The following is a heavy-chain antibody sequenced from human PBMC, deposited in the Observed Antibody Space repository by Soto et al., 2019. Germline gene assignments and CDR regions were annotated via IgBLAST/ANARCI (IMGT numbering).Heavy chain of an antibody. V-gene: IGHV1-3*01. CDR1: GYTFTSYA. Sequence: GASVKVSCKASGYTFTSYAMHWVRQAPGQRLEWMGWINAGNGNTKYSQKFQGRVTIARDTSASTAYMELSSLRSEDTAVYYCARDFIAVAGSREYYYYGMDVWGQGTTVTVSS. CDR2: INAGNGNT. D-gene: IGHD6-19*01. CDR3: ARDFIAVAGSREYYYYGMDV. J-gene: IGHJ6*02.